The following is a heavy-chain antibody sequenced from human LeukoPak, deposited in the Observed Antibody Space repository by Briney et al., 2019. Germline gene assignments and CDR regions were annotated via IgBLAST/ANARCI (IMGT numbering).Heavy chain of an antibody. Sequence: PGGSLRLSCAASGFTFSSYGMHWVRQAPGKGLEWVAVIWYGGSNKYYADSVKGRFTISRDNSKNTLYLQMNSLRAEDTAVYYCAAGYNRDDAFDIWGQGTMVTVSS. D-gene: IGHD5-24*01. V-gene: IGHV3-33*08. J-gene: IGHJ3*02. CDR2: IWYGGSNK. CDR3: AAGYNRDDAFDI. CDR1: GFTFSSYG.